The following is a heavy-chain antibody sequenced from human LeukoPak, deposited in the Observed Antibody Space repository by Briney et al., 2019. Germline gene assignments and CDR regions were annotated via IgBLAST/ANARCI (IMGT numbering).Heavy chain of an antibody. Sequence: SETLSLTCTVSGGSISSYYWSWIRQPPGKGLEWIVSIYHSGSTYYNPSLKSRVTISVDTSKNQFSLKLSSVTAADTAVYYCARFYDSSGYYSGPHYWGQGTLVTVSS. CDR3: ARFYDSSGYYSGPHY. V-gene: IGHV4-59*08. D-gene: IGHD3-22*01. CDR1: GGSISSYY. J-gene: IGHJ4*02. CDR2: IYHSGST.